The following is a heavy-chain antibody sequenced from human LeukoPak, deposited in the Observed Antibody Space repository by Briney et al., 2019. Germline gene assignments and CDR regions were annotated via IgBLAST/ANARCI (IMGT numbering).Heavy chain of an antibody. Sequence: ASVKVSCTASGYTFSTYGLNWVRQAPGPGLELLGWISPYNGDTNYAQSLQGRVTMTRDTSTSTASMELRSLRSDDTAVYYCARVLRYSSSSGDAFDIWGQGTMVTVSS. CDR2: ISPYNGDT. D-gene: IGHD6-6*01. CDR1: GYTFSTYG. V-gene: IGHV1-18*01. J-gene: IGHJ3*02. CDR3: ARVLRYSSSSGDAFDI.